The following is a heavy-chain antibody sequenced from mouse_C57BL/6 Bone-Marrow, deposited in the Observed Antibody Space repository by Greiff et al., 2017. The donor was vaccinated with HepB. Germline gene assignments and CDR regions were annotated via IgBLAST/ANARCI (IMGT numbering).Heavy chain of an antibody. CDR1: GYAFSSYW. J-gene: IGHJ3*01. CDR2: IYPGDGDT. D-gene: IGHD2-4*01. CDR3: ARSYEYTPSWCAD. V-gene: IGHV1-80*01. Sequence: VQLVESGAELVKPGASVKISCKASGYAFSSYWMNWVKQRPGQGLEWIGQIYPGDGDTNYNGKFKGKATLTADKSSSTAYMQLSSLTSEDSAVYFGARSYEYTPSWCADWGQGTLVTVSA.